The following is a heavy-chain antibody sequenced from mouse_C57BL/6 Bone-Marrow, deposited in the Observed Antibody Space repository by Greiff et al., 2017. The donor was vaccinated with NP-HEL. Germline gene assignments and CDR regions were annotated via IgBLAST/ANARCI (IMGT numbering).Heavy chain of an antibody. V-gene: IGHV5-15*01. D-gene: IGHD1-1*02. CDR1: GFTFSDYG. CDR3: ARHPLYGYYAMDY. CDR2: ISNLAYSI. Sequence: EVQGVESGGGLVQPGGSLKLSCAASGFTFSDYGMAWVRQAPRKGPEWVAFISNLAYSIYYADTVTGRFTISRENAKNTLYLEMSSLRSEDTAMYYCARHPLYGYYAMDYWGQGTSVTVSS. J-gene: IGHJ4*01.